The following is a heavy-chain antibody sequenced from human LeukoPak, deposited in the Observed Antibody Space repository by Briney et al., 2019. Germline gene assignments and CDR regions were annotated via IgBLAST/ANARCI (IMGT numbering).Heavy chain of an antibody. V-gene: IGHV1-2*02. CDR3: ARLEGSRSYWNPVNWFDP. Sequence: ASVKVSCEASGYTFTGYYMHWVRQAPGQGLEWMGWINPNSGGTNYAQKFQGRVTMTRDTSISTAYMELSRLRSDDTAVYYCARLEGSRSYWNPVNWFDPWGQGTLVTVSS. J-gene: IGHJ5*02. D-gene: IGHD3-10*01. CDR2: INPNSGGT. CDR1: GYTFTGYY.